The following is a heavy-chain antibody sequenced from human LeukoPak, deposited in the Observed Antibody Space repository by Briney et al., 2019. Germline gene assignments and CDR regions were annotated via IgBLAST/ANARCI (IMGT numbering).Heavy chain of an antibody. Sequence: GGSLRLSCAASGFTFDDYAMHWVRQAPGKGLEWVSGISWNSGSIGYADSVKGRFTISRDNAKNSLYLQMNSLRAEDTALYYCAKGFGAMVRGVPHDYWGQGTLVTVSS. CDR2: ISWNSGSI. CDR1: GFTFDDYA. CDR3: AKGFGAMVRGVPHDY. V-gene: IGHV3-9*01. J-gene: IGHJ4*02. D-gene: IGHD3-10*01.